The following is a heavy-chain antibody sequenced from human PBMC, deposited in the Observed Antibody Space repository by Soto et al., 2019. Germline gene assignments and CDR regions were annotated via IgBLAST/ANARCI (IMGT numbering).Heavy chain of an antibody. V-gene: IGHV4-59*08. D-gene: IGHD2-15*01. Sequence: QVQLQESGPGLVKPSETLSLTCTVSGGSISSYYWSWIRQPPGKGLEWIGYIYYSGSTNYNPSLTGRVPISVDTSTNQFSLKLSSVTAADTAVYYWARHLAVVDWFDPWGQGTLVTVSS. CDR2: IYYSGST. CDR3: ARHLAVVDWFDP. J-gene: IGHJ5*02. CDR1: GGSISSYY.